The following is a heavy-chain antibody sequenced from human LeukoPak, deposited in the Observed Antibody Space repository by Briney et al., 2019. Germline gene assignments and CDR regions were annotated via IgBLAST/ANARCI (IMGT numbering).Heavy chain of an antibody. J-gene: IGHJ4*02. CDR1: GGSISSGSYY. V-gene: IGHV4-61*02. CDR2: IYTSGST. D-gene: IGHD6-19*01. Sequence: SETLSLTCTVSGGSISSGSYYWSWIRQPAGKGLEWIGRIYTSGSTNYNPSLKSRFTISVDTSKNQFSLKLSSVTAADTAVYYCARADIAVAGANYFDYWGQGTLVTVSS. CDR3: ARADIAVAGANYFDY.